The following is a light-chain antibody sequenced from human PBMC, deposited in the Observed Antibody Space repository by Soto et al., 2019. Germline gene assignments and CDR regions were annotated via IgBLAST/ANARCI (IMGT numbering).Light chain of an antibody. J-gene: IGKJ1*01. V-gene: IGKV3-15*01. CDR3: LQHKSYPRT. CDR1: QSISRS. CDR2: DAS. Sequence: EIALTQSPAILSVSPGEIATLSCRASQSISRSLAWYQQKPGQAPRILISDASTRATGIPARFSGSGSGTECTLTISSLQPEDVATYYCLQHKSYPRTFGQGTKVDIK.